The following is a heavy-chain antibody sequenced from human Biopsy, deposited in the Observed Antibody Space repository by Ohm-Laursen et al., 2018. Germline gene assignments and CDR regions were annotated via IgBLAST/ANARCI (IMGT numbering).Heavy chain of an antibody. Sequence: LQTLSLTCAVSGGSISSFYWTWIRQPPGKGPEWIGDISDSGSTNYKPSLKSRVIISVDTSKNKFSLNLSSVTAADTAVYYCARRGSGGRSFDHWGQGTLVTVSS. CDR1: GGSISSFY. CDR2: ISDSGST. D-gene: IGHD2-15*01. CDR3: ARRGSGGRSFDH. J-gene: IGHJ4*02. V-gene: IGHV4-59*08.